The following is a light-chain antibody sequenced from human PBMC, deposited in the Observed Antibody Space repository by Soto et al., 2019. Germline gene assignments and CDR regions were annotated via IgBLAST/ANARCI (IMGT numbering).Light chain of an antibody. Sequence: DIQMTQSPSTLSASVGDRVTISCRATQSISSWLAWYQQKPGKAPKLLIYQASSLESGVPSRFSGSGSRTEFALTISSLQPDDFATYYCQQYNSSSATFGQGTKLEIK. CDR3: QQYNSSSAT. CDR1: QSISSW. V-gene: IGKV1-5*03. CDR2: QAS. J-gene: IGKJ2*01.